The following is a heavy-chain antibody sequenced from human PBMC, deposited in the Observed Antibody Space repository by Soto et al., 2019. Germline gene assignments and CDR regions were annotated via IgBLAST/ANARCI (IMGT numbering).Heavy chain of an antibody. D-gene: IGHD2-2*01. Sequence: SVKVSCKASGGTFSSYAISWVLQAPGQGLEWMGGIIPIFGTANYAQKFQGRVTITADESTSTAYMELSSLRSEDTAVYYCATDGSYAQNVWGQGTTVTVSS. V-gene: IGHV1-69*13. J-gene: IGHJ6*02. CDR3: ATDGSYAQNV. CDR1: GGTFSSYA. CDR2: IIPIFGTA.